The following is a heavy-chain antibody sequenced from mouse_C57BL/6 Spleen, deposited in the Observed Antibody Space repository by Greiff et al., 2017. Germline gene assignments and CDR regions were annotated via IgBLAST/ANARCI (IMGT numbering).Heavy chain of an antibody. V-gene: IGHV5-9-1*02. J-gene: IGHJ2*01. CDR3: TRDVWDGGYFDY. D-gene: IGHD4-1*01. CDR1: GFTFSSYA. CDR2: ISSGGDYI. Sequence: EVKLVESGEGLVKPGGSLKLSCAASGFTFSSYAMSWVRQTPEKRLEWVAYISSGGDYIYYADTWKGRFTISRDNARNTLYLQMSSLKSEDTAMYYCTRDVWDGGYFDYWGQGTTLTVSS.